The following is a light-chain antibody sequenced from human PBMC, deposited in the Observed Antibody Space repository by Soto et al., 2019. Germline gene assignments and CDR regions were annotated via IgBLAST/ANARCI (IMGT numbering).Light chain of an antibody. J-gene: IGLJ2*01. V-gene: IGLV2-14*01. Sequence: QSVLTQPASVSGSPGQSITISCTGTSSDVGGSKYVSWYQQYPGKAPKLILYEVINRPSGVSDRFSGSKSGNTASLTISGLQVEDESDYYCSSYTRSNTVLFGGGTKVTVL. CDR2: EVI. CDR3: SSYTRSNTVL. CDR1: SSDVGGSKY.